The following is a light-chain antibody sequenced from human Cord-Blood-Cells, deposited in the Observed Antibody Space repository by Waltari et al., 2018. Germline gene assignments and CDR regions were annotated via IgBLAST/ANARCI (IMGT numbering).Light chain of an antibody. CDR3: CSYAGSSTSWV. CDR2: AGS. CDR1: SRDVGSYNL. J-gene: IGLJ3*02. V-gene: IGLV2-23*01. Sequence: QSALTQPASVSGSPGQSITISCTGTSRDVGSYNLVSRYQQHPGKAPKLMIYAGSKRPSGVSNRFSGSKSGNTASLTIAGLQAEDEADYYCCSYAGSSTSWVFGGGTKLTVL.